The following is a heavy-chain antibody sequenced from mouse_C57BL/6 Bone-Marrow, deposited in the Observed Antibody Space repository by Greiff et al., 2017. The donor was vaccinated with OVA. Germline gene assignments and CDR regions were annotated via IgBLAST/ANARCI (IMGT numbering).Heavy chain of an antibody. Sequence: QVQLKQPGAELVKPGASVKLSCKASGYTFTSYWMHWVKQRPGQGLEWIGMIHPNSGSTNYNEKFKSKATLTVDKSSSTAYMQLSSLTSEDSAVYYCARRGKYGIYYAMDYWGQGTSVTVSS. J-gene: IGHJ4*01. CDR1: GYTFTSYW. D-gene: IGHD2-1*01. CDR3: ARRGKYGIYYAMDY. V-gene: IGHV1-64*01. CDR2: IHPNSGST.